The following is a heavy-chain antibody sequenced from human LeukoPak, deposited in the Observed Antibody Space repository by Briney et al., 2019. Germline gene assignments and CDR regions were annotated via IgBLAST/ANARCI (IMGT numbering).Heavy chain of an antibody. CDR3: ARDRDSSGYSSDAFDI. V-gene: IGHV3-7*03. Sequence: GGSLRLSCAASGFTFSSYWMSWVRQAPGKGLEWVANINQDGSEKYYVDSVKGRFTISRDNAKNSLYLQMNSLRAEDTAVYYCARDRDSSGYSSDAFDIWGQGTMVTVSS. J-gene: IGHJ3*02. CDR1: GFTFSSYW. D-gene: IGHD3-22*01. CDR2: INQDGSEK.